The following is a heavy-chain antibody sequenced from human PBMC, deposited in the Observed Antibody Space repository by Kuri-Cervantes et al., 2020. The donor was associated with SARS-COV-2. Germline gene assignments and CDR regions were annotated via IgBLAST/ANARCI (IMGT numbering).Heavy chain of an antibody. D-gene: IGHD3-16*01. CDR3: ARGRSFVGN. CDR2: INHSGST. CDR1: GGSFSGYY. Sequence: SETLSLTCAVYGGSFSGYYWSWIRQPPGKGLEWIGEINHSGSTNYNPSLKSRVTISVDTSKNQFSLKLSPVIAADTAVYYCARGRSFVGNWGQGTLVTVSS. J-gene: IGHJ4*02. V-gene: IGHV4-34*01.